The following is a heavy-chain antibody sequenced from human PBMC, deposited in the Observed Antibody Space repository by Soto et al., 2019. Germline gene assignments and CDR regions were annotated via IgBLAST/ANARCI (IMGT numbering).Heavy chain of an antibody. CDR1: GFTLSTYG. V-gene: IGHV3-23*01. J-gene: IGHJ6*01. CDR3: ARIRGYYYGLDV. CDR2: ITGTGGNT. Sequence: GGSLRLSCAASGFTLSTYGMTCVRQAPGKGLEWVSAITGTGGNTYYVDSMKGRFTVSRDNSKNMLYLQVNSLRAEDTAVYYCARIRGYYYGLDVWGQGTMVTVSS.